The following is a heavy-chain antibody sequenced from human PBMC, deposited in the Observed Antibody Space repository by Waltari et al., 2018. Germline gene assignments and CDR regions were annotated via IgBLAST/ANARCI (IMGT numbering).Heavy chain of an antibody. CDR3: ASFRESRGFDY. D-gene: IGHD3-10*01. CDR1: GFTFDDYA. V-gene: IGHV3-9*01. J-gene: IGHJ4*02. CDR2: ISWNSGSI. Sequence: EVQLVESGGGLVQPGRSLRLSCAASGFTFDDYAMHWVRQAPGKGLEWVSGISWNSGSIGYADSVKGRFTISRDNAKNSLYLQMNSLRAEDTALYYCASFRESRGFDYWGQGTLVTVSS.